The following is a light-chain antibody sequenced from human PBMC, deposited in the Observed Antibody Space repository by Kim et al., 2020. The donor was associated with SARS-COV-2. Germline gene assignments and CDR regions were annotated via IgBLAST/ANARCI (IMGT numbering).Light chain of an antibody. J-gene: IGLJ3*02. CDR1: SGYSNYK. CDR3: GADHGSGSNFVSV. CDR2: VGTGGIVG. Sequence: CTLSSGYSNYKVDGYQQRPGKGPRFVMRVGTGGIVGSKGDGIPDRFSVLGSGLNRYLTIKNIQEEDESDYHCGADHGSGSNFVSVFGGGTQLTVL. V-gene: IGLV9-49*01.